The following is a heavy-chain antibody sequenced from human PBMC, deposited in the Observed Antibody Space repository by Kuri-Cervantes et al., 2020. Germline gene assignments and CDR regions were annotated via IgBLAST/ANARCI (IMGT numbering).Heavy chain of an antibody. J-gene: IGHJ3*01. CDR3: ARDARGTTFAFDL. D-gene: IGHD2/OR15-2a*01. CDR2: IYDSGNT. V-gene: IGHV4-30-2*01. Sequence: LRLSCGVSGDSISSGGFSWSWFRQPPGKALEWIGYIYDSGNTHYNPSLKSRVTISADRSSNQFSLKVTSVTAADTAVYYCARDARGTTFAFDLWGQGTMVTVSS. CDR1: GDSISSGGFS.